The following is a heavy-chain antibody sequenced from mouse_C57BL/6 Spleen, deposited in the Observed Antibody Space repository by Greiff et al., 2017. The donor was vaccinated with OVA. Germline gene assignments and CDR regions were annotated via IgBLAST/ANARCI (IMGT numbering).Heavy chain of an antibody. J-gene: IGHJ2*01. CDR2: IHPNSGST. D-gene: IGHD2-3*01. Sequence: VQLQQPGAELVKPGASVKLSCKASGYTFTSYWMHWVKQSPGQGLEWIGMIHPNSGSTNYNEKFKSKATLTVDKSSSTAYMQLSSLTSEDSAVYYGATGMRLSPYDGYDGDFDYWGQGTTLTVSS. CDR3: ATGMRLSPYDGYDGDFDY. V-gene: IGHV1-64*01. CDR1: GYTFTSYW.